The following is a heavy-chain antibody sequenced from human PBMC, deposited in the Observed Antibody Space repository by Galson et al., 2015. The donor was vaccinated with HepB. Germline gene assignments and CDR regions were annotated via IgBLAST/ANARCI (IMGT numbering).Heavy chain of an antibody. CDR3: ARVYFGSGSSSAYWYFDL. J-gene: IGHJ2*01. CDR1: GFTFSSYT. Sequence: SLRLSCAASGFTFSSYTMNWVRQAPGKGLESVSYISSTGTTMYYADSAKGRFTISRDNAQNSLYLQKNSLRDEDTAVYYCARVYFGSGSSSAYWYFDLWGRGALVTVSS. V-gene: IGHV3-48*02. D-gene: IGHD3-10*01. CDR2: ISSTGTTM.